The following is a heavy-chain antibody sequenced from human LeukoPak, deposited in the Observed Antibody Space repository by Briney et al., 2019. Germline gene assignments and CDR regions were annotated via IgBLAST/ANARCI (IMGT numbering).Heavy chain of an antibody. CDR2: IYHSGGS. CDR3: ASHRGPMDV. Sequence: SETLSLTCVVSGYSISNDYYWGWIRQPPGKGLEWIGNIYHSGGSYYNPSLKSRVTILVDTSKNQFSLKLSSVTAADTAVYYCASHRGPMDVWGKGTTVTVSS. J-gene: IGHJ6*03. D-gene: IGHD3-10*01. CDR1: GYSISNDYY. V-gene: IGHV4-38-2*01.